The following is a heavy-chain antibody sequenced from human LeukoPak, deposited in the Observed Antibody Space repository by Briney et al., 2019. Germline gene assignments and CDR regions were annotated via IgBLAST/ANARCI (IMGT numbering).Heavy chain of an antibody. CDR2: ISAYNGNT. Sequence: GASVKVSCKASGYTFTSYGISWVRQAPGQGLEWMGWISAYNGNTNYAQKLQGRVTMTTDTSTSTAYMELRSLRSDDTAVYYCGRHDYGDYHSRDNWYFDLWGRGTLVTVSS. V-gene: IGHV1-18*01. D-gene: IGHD4-17*01. J-gene: IGHJ2*01. CDR3: GRHDYGDYHSRDNWYFDL. CDR1: GYTFTSYG.